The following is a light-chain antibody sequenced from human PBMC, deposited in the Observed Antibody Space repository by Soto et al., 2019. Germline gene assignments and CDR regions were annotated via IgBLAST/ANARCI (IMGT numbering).Light chain of an antibody. CDR3: QQCNSSPPA. CDR1: QSVSSY. Sequence: IVFTQSPGALSLYPGERVTLSCRASQSVSSYLAWYQQKPGQAPRLLIYDASNRATGIPARFSGSGSGTDFTLTISSLEPEDLAVYYCQQCNSSPPAFGQGTQVDI. V-gene: IGKV3-11*01. CDR2: DAS. J-gene: IGKJ1*01.